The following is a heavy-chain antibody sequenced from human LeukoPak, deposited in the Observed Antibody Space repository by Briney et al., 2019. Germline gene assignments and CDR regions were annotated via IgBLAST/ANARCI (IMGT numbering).Heavy chain of an antibody. J-gene: IGHJ4*02. CDR2: IWYDGSNK. V-gene: IGHV3-33*01. CDR3: ARDPLNYDSSGYIRYYFDY. D-gene: IGHD3-22*01. Sequence: GGSLRLSCAASGFTFSDYGMHWVRQAQGKGLEWVAVIWYDGSNKYYADSVKGRFTISRDNSKNTLYLQMNSLRAEDTAVYYCARDPLNYDSSGYIRYYFDYWGQGALVTVSS. CDR1: GFTFSDYG.